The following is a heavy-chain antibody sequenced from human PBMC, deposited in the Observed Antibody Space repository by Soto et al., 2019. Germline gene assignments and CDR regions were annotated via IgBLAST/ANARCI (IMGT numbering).Heavy chain of an antibody. D-gene: IGHD2-15*01. CDR3: ARESVVAATPTLNYYYGMDV. CDR1: GGSISSGDYY. J-gene: IGHJ6*02. Sequence: LSLTCTVSGGSISSGDYYWSWIRQPPGKGLEWIGYIYYSGSTYYNPSLKSRVTISVDTSKNQFSLKLSSVTAADTAVYYCARESVVAATPTLNYYYGMDVWGQGTTVTVSS. V-gene: IGHV4-30-4*01. CDR2: IYYSGST.